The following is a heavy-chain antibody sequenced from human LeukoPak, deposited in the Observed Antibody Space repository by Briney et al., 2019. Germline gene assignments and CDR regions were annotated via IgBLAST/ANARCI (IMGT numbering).Heavy chain of an antibody. CDR2: IYTSGST. J-gene: IGHJ5*02. CDR1: GGSISSYY. CDR3: AREVGVRGVIIKENWFDP. Sequence: PSETLSLTCTVSGGSISSYYWSWIRQPAGKGLEWIGRIYTSGSTNYNPSLKSRVTMSVDTSKNQFSLKLSPVTAADTAVYYCAREVGVRGVIIKENWFDPWGQGTLVTVSS. D-gene: IGHD3-10*01. V-gene: IGHV4-4*07.